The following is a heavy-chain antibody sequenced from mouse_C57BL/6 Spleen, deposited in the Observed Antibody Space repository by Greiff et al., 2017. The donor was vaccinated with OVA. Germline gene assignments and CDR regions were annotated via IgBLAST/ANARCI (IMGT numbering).Heavy chain of an antibody. J-gene: IGHJ4*01. CDR1: GFSLTSYG. D-gene: IGHD1-1*01. Sequence: QVQLQQSGPGLVQPSQSLSITCTVSGFSLTSYGVHWVRQSPGKGLEWLGVIWSGGSTDSNAAFISRLSISKDNSKSQVFFKMNSLQADDTAIYYCALERGITTVVATPYYAMDYWGQGTSVTVSS. V-gene: IGHV2-2*01. CDR3: ALERGITTVVATPYYAMDY. CDR2: IWSGGST.